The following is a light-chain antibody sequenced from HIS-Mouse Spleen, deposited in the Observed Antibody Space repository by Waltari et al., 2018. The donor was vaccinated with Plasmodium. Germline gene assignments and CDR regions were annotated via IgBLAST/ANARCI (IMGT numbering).Light chain of an antibody. V-gene: IGLV2-14*01. J-gene: IGLJ2*01. CDR2: EVS. Sequence: GTSSDVGGYNYVSWYQQHPGKAPKLMIYEVSNRPSGVSNRFSGSKSGNTASLTISGLQAEDEADYYCSSYTSSSTYVVFGGGTKLTVL. CDR3: SSYTSSSTYVV. CDR1: SSDVGGYNY.